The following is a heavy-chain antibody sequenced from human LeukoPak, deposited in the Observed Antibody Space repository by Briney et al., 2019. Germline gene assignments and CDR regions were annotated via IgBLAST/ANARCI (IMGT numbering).Heavy chain of an antibody. CDR3: ARDFFRSGYYPGAFDI. V-gene: IGHV4-31*03. D-gene: IGHD3-22*01. CDR1: GGSISSGGYY. J-gene: IGHJ3*02. CDR2: IYYSGST. Sequence: SETLSLTCTVSGGSISSGGYYWSWIRQHPGKGLEWIGYIYYSGSTYYNPSLKSRVTISVDTSKNQFSLKLSSVTAADTAVYYRARDFFRSGYYPGAFDIWGQGTMVTVSS.